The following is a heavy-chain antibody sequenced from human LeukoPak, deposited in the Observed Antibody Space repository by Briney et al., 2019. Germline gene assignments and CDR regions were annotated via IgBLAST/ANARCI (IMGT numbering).Heavy chain of an antibody. D-gene: IGHD5-18*01. V-gene: IGHV3-33*06. CDR3: AKDYIGSSYGIFDY. CDR1: GFTFSSYG. J-gene: IGHJ4*02. Sequence: GGSLRLSCAASGFTFSSYGMHWVRQAPGKGLEWVAVIWYDGSNKYYADSVKGRFTISRDNSKNTLYLQMNSLRAEDTAVYYCAKDYIGSSYGIFDYWGQGTLVTVSS. CDR2: IWYDGSNK.